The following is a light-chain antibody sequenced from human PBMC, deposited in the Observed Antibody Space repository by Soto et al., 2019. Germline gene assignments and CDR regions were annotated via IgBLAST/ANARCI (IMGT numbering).Light chain of an antibody. CDR3: CSYVSSKTYV. J-gene: IGLJ1*01. CDR2: EVS. V-gene: IGLV2-14*01. Sequence: QSALTQPASVSCSPGQSITISCTGTRTDVGGYNFVSWYQQHPGKAPKLIIYEVSNRPSGVSNRFSGSKSDNTASLTISGLQAEDEADYYCCSYVSSKTYVFGTGTKVTVL. CDR1: RTDVGGYNF.